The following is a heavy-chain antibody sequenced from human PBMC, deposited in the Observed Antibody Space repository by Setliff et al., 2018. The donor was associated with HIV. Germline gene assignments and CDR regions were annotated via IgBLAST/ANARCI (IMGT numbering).Heavy chain of an antibody. J-gene: IGHJ5*02. D-gene: IGHD2-15*01. V-gene: IGHV4-39*01. CDR1: GGSIDSTSYY. CDR2: IYYSGTT. Sequence: SETLSLTCTVSGGSIDSTSYYWGWIRQPPGKGLEWIGSIYYSGTTYYNPSLKSRVTISVDRSRNQFSLTLSSVTAADTATYYCARSSRGYCSGGSCYGFDPWGQGNLVTVSS. CDR3: ARSSRGYCSGGSCYGFDP.